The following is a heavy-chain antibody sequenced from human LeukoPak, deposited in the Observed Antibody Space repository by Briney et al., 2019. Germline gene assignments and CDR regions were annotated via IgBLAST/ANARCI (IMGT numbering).Heavy chain of an antibody. CDR3: ARQSERWELPIRD. CDR1: GYTFTSYG. V-gene: IGHV1-18*01. CDR2: ISAYNGNT. J-gene: IGHJ4*02. D-gene: IGHD1-26*01. Sequence: GASVKLSCKASGYTFTSYGISWVRQAPGQGLEWMGWISAYNGNTNYAEKLQGRVTITTDTSTHTAYMELRSLRSDYTSVYYCARQSERWELPIRDWGQGTLVTVSS.